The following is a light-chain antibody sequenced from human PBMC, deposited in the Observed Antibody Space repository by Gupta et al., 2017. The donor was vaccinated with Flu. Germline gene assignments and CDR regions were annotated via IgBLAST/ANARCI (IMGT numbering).Light chain of an antibody. J-gene: IGKJ2*01. Sequence: DIVMTQSPLSLPVTPGEPASISCRSSQSLLHSNGYNYLDWYLQKPGQSPQLLICLGSNRASGVPDRCSGSGSGTDFTLKISRVEAEDVGVYYCMQALQTPRTFGQGTKLEIK. CDR3: MQALQTPRT. CDR2: LGS. V-gene: IGKV2-28*01. CDR1: QSLLHSNGYNY.